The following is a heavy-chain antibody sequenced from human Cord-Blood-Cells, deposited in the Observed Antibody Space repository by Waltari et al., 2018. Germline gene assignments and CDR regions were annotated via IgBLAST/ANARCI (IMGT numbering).Heavy chain of an antibody. CDR3: AALGRSGSRDY. Sequence: CKASGGTFSSYAISWVRQAPGQGLEWMGGIIPIFGTANYAQKFQGRVTITADESTSTAYMELSSLRSEDTAVYYCAALGRSGSRDYWGQGTLVTVSS. CDR1: GGTFSSYA. J-gene: IGHJ4*02. V-gene: IGHV1-69*01. CDR2: IIPIFGTA. D-gene: IGHD3-10*01.